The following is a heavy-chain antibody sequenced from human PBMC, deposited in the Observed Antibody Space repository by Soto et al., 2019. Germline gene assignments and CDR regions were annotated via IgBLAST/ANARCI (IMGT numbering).Heavy chain of an antibody. J-gene: IGHJ4*02. Sequence: QVQLQESGPGLVKPSETLSLTCTVSGGSISSYYWCWIRQPPGKGLEWIGYSYYTGSTNYNPAIKSRVTIPVDKSNDQSSLKLGSVTAADTPVYYCARHETLHGDYDHWGQGALVTVAS. CDR3: ARHETLHGDYDH. V-gene: IGHV4-59*08. CDR1: GGSISSYY. D-gene: IGHD4-17*01. CDR2: SYYTGST.